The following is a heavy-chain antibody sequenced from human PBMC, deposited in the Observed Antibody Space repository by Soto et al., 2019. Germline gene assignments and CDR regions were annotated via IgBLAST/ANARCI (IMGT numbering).Heavy chain of an antibody. V-gene: IGHV4-31*03. Sequence: SETLSLTCTVSGGSISSGGYYWSWIRQHPGKGLEWIGYIYYSGSTYYNPSLKSRVTISVDTSKNQFSLKLSSVTAADTAVYYCARDRVGVNWFDPWGQGTLVTVSS. J-gene: IGHJ5*02. CDR1: GGSISSGGYY. D-gene: IGHD2-8*01. CDR3: ARDRVGVNWFDP. CDR2: IYYSGST.